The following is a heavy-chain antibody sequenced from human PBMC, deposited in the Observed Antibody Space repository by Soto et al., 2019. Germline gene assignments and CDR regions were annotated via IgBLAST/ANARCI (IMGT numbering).Heavy chain of an antibody. V-gene: IGHV4-30-2*01. J-gene: IGHJ3*02. CDR3: SGWSSAYDI. CDR2: IYHGGSS. CDR1: GGSISSGGYS. Sequence: PSETLSLTCAVSGGSISSGGYSWNWIRQPPGKGLEWIGYIYHGGSSYYNPSLKSRVTMSVDRPNNQFSLRLTSVTAADTAVYYCSGWSSAYDIWGQGTMVTVSS.